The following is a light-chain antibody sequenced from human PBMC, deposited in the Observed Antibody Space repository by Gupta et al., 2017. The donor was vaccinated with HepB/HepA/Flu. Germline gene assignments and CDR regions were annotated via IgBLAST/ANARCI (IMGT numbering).Light chain of an antibody. CDR1: SSDVGSYNL. CDR2: EVS. J-gene: IGLJ3*02. V-gene: IGLV2-23*02. CDR3: CSYAGSSTPWV. Sequence: QSALTQPAPVSGSPGQSITIPCTGTSSDVGSYNLVSWYQQHPGKAPKLMIYEVSKRPSGVSNRFSGSKSGNTASLTISGLQAEDEADYYCCSYAGSSTPWVFGGGTKLTVL.